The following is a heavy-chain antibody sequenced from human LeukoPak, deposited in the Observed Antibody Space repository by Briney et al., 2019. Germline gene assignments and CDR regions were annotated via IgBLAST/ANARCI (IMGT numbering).Heavy chain of an antibody. J-gene: IGHJ4*02. CDR3: ARESLAAAATFDY. CDR2: INSDESST. D-gene: IGHD6-13*01. Sequence: GGSLRLSCAAFGFTFRSYWMHWVRQAPGKGLVWVSRINSDESSTTYADSVKGRFIISRDNAKNTLYLQMNSLRAEDTAVYYCARESLAAAATFDYWGQGTLVTVSS. V-gene: IGHV3-74*01. CDR1: GFTFRSYW.